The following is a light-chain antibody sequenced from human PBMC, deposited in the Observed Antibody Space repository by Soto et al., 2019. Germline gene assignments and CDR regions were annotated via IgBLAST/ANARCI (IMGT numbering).Light chain of an antibody. CDR2: KAS. V-gene: IGKV1-5*03. Sequence: DTQIPQDPSSRRGSEGHRVPINFRASLSISSWLAWYQQKPGKAPKLLIYKASSLESGVPSMFSGRGSGTEFILTIRILPPDDSASYYCQQYNSYWTFGQGTKVDIK. CDR1: LSISSW. J-gene: IGKJ1*01. CDR3: QQYNSYWT.